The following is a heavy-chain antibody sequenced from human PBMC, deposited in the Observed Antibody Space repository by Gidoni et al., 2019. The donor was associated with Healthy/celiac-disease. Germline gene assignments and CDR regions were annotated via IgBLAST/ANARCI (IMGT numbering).Heavy chain of an antibody. CDR3: ARDSPLMENDAFDI. CDR2: IYTSGST. Sequence: QVQLQASGPGLVKPSETLSLTCTVSGGSISSYYWSWIRQPAGKGLEWIGRIYTSGSTNYNPSLKSRVTMSVDTSKNQFSLKLSSVTAADTAVYYCARDSPLMENDAFDIWGQGTMVTVSS. V-gene: IGHV4-4*07. J-gene: IGHJ3*02. D-gene: IGHD1-1*01. CDR1: GGSISSYY.